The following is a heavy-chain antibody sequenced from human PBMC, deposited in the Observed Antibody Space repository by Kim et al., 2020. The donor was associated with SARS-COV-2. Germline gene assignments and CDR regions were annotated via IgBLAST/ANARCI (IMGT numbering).Heavy chain of an antibody. CDR1: GGSISSYY. Sequence: SETLSLTCTVSGGSISSYYWSWIRQPPGKGLEWIGYIYYSGSTNYNPSLKSRVTISVDTSKNQFSLKLSSVTAADTAVYYCARHGGFPFNWFDPWGQGTLVTVSS. CDR3: ARHGGFPFNWFDP. V-gene: IGHV4-59*08. D-gene: IGHD3-16*01. J-gene: IGHJ5*02. CDR2: IYYSGST.